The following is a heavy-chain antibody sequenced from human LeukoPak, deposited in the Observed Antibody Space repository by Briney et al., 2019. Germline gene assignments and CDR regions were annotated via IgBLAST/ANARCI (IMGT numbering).Heavy chain of an antibody. V-gene: IGHV1-69*13. CDR2: IIPIFGTA. CDR1: GGTFSSYA. J-gene: IGHJ3*02. D-gene: IGHD4-23*01. CDR3: ATGNYGGTPGAYAFDI. Sequence: ASVRVSCTASGGTFSSYAISWVRQAPGQGLEWMGGIIPIFGTANYAQKFQGRVTITADESTSTAYMELSSLRSEDTAVYYCATGNYGGTPGAYAFDIWGQGTMVTVSS.